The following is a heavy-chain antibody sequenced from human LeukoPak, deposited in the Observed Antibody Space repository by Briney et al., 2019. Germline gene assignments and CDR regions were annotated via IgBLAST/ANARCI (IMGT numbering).Heavy chain of an antibody. J-gene: IGHJ5*02. CDR2: MNPNSGNT. CDR3: ARVRWELQGRGYDSNWFDP. D-gene: IGHD1-26*01. Sequence: ASVKVSCKASGYTFTSYDINWVRQATGQGLEWMGWMNPNSGNTGYAQKFQGRVTMTRNTSTSTVYMELSSLRSEDTAVYYCARVRWELQGRGYDSNWFDPWGQGTLVTVSS. V-gene: IGHV1-8*01. CDR1: GYTFTSYD.